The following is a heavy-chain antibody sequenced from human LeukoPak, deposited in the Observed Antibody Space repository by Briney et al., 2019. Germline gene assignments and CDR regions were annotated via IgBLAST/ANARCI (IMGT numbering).Heavy chain of an antibody. V-gene: IGHV3-30*02. J-gene: IGHJ5*02. CDR2: IGGNGSSK. Sequence: PGGSLRLSCAASGFTFSKYGMHWVRLTPGKGLEWVAVIGGNGSSKYYADSVNGRFTLTTNNSKNTVYMQMNSLRAEDTAVYYCAKNQEVGNNWFDPWGQGTLVTVSS. CDR3: AKNQEVGNNWFDP. D-gene: IGHD1-26*01. CDR1: GFTFSKYG.